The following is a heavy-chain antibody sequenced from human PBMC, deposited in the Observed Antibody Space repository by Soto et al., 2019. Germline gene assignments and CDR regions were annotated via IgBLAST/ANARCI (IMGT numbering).Heavy chain of an antibody. V-gene: IGHV1-46*01. CDR1: GYTFTSYY. J-gene: IGHJ6*02. CDR3: ARDLCGTPGGSCYYGTVV. D-gene: IGHD3-16*01. CDR2: INPSGGST. Sequence: ASVKVSCKASGYTFTSYYMHWVRQAPGQGLEWMGIINPSGGSTSYAQKFQGRVTMTRDTSTSTVYMELSSLRSEDTAVYYCARDLCGTPGGSCYYGTVVWGQGTTVTVSS.